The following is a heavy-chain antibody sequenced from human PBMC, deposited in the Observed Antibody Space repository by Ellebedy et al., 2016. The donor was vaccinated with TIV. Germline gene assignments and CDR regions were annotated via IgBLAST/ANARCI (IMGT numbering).Heavy chain of an antibody. CDR1: GFTFSNNA. J-gene: IGHJ4*02. CDR2: IGGSDGST. Sequence: GESLKISCAASGFTFSNNAIRSVRQAPGTGQECVSAIGGSDGSTYYAKSVKGRLPISRDNSKNTLYLQMNSLRAEDTTVYYCASYVDTAMVFDYWGQGTLVTVSS. D-gene: IGHD5-18*01. V-gene: IGHV3-23*01. CDR3: ASYVDTAMVFDY.